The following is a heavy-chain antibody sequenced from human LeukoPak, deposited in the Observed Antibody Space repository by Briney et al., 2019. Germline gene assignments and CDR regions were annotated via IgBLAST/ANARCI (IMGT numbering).Heavy chain of an antibody. V-gene: IGHV3-7*01. CDR2: IKQDGSEG. CDR3: ATRSCSISACRASSYHCMDF. Sequence: GGSLRLSCAASGFTFSSYSMNWVRQAPGKGLEWVANIKQDGSEGYYVDSVKGRFTVSRDNAKSSLYLQLNSLRAEDTAVYYCATRSCSISACRASSYHCMDFWGKGTTVTVSS. CDR1: GFTFSSYS. J-gene: IGHJ6*03. D-gene: IGHD2-2*01.